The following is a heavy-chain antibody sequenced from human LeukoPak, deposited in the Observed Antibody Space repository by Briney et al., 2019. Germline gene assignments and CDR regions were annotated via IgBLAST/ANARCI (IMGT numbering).Heavy chain of an antibody. CDR2: ISYDGSNK. Sequence: PGGSLRLSCAASGFTFRSYAMHWVRQVPGKGLEWVAVISYDGSNKYYADSVKGRFTISRDNSKNTLYLQMNSLRAEDTAVYYCARAEVRGYYFDYWGQGTLVTVSS. J-gene: IGHJ4*02. D-gene: IGHD3-10*01. CDR1: GFTFRSYA. CDR3: ARAEVRGYYFDY. V-gene: IGHV3-30*04.